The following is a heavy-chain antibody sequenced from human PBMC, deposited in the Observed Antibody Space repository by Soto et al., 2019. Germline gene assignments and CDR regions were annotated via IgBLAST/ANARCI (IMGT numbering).Heavy chain of an antibody. J-gene: IGHJ6*02. D-gene: IGHD3-3*01. V-gene: IGHV4-61*08. Sequence: SETLSLTCTVSGGSISSGDYYWSWIRQPPGKGLEWIGYIYYSGSTNYNPSLKSRVTISVDTSKNQFSLKLSSVTAADTAVYYCARGRNYDFRSGFHYGMDVWGQGTTVTVSS. CDR1: GGSISSGDYY. CDR2: IYYSGST. CDR3: ARGRNYDFRSGFHYGMDV.